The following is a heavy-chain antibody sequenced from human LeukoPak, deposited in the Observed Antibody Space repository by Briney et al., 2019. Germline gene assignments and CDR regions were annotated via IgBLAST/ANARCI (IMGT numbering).Heavy chain of an antibody. CDR2: INLNGGGT. D-gene: IGHD3-10*01. Sequence: GASVKVSCKASGYTFIDYYMQWVRQAPGHGLEWMGWINLNGGGTHYVQKFQGRVTMTRDTSINTAYMELSGLRTDDTAVYYCTRGGDDEGPNYFDYWGQGTLVTVSS. V-gene: IGHV1-2*02. CDR3: TRGGDDEGPNYFDY. CDR1: GYTFIDYY. J-gene: IGHJ4*02.